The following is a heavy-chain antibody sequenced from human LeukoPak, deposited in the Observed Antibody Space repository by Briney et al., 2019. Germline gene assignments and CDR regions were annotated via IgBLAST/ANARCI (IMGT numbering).Heavy chain of an antibody. CDR3: ARDPYNGNYGDYYYYYMDV. Sequence: HPGGSLRLSCAASGITFSSYGMHWVRQAPGKGLEWVAVISYDGNNKYYADSVKGRFTISRDNAKNSLSLQMNSLRAEDTAVYYCARDPYNGNYGDYYYYYMDVWGKGTTVTISS. V-gene: IGHV3-30*03. D-gene: IGHD1-26*01. J-gene: IGHJ6*03. CDR1: GITFSSYG. CDR2: ISYDGNNK.